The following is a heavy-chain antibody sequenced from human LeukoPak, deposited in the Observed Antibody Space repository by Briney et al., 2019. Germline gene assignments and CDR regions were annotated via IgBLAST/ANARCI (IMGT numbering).Heavy chain of an antibody. J-gene: IGHJ4*02. Sequence: PGGSLRLSCAASGFTFSSFAMSWVRQAPRKGLEWASAISGSGGSTYSADSVKGWFTISRDNSKNTLFLQMNSLRAEDAAVYYCAKALVATVTPLDYWGQGTLVTVSS. CDR2: ISGSGGST. V-gene: IGHV3-23*01. CDR1: GFTFSSFA. D-gene: IGHD4-11*01. CDR3: AKALVATVTPLDY.